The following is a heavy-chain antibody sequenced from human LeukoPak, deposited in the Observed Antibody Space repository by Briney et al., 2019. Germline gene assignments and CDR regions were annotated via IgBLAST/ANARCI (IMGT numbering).Heavy chain of an antibody. D-gene: IGHD2-21*01. CDR1: GGTFSSYA. CDR2: ILPIFGTS. CDR3: ARSTSYCGGDCYPLDY. Sequence: SVKVSCKASGGTFSSYAISWVRQAPGQGLEWMGGILPIFGTSNYAQKFQGRVTITTDESTSTAYMELSSLRSEDTAVYYCARSTSYCGGDCYPLDYWGQGTLVTVSS. V-gene: IGHV1-69*05. J-gene: IGHJ4*02.